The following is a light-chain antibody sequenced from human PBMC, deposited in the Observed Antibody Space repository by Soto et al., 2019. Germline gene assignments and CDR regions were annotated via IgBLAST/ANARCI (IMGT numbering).Light chain of an antibody. J-gene: IGKJ3*01. CDR3: QQSYWTARVFT. Sequence: DIQMTQSPSSLSASVGDRVTITCRASQSISSYLNWYQQKPGKAPKLLIYAASSLQSGVPSRFRGSGSGTDFTLTISSLQPEDFATYYCQQSYWTARVFTFGPGTKVDSK. V-gene: IGKV1-39*01. CDR2: AAS. CDR1: QSISSY.